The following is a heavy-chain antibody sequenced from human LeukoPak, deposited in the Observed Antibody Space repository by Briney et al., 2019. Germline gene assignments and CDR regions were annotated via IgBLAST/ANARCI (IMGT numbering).Heavy chain of an antibody. Sequence: ASVTVSCKASGYTFTSYGISWVRQAPGQGLEWMGWISAYNGNTNYAQKLQGRVTMTTDTSTSTAYMELRSLRSDDTAVYYCARIYSVDWLLLPPYYFDYWGQGTLVTVSS. CDR3: ARIYSVDWLLLPPYYFDY. D-gene: IGHD3-9*01. CDR1: GYTFTSYG. V-gene: IGHV1-18*01. J-gene: IGHJ4*02. CDR2: ISAYNGNT.